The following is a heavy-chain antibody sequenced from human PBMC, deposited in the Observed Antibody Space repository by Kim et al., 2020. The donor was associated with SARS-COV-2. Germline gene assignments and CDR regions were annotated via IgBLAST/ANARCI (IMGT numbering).Heavy chain of an antibody. D-gene: IGHD1-26*01. J-gene: IGHJ3*02. Sequence: ASKFQGRVTMTRDTSTSTGYMELSSLRSEDTAVYYCARDSGSYVSNAFDIWGQGTMVTVSS. V-gene: IGHV1-46*01. CDR3: ARDSGSYVSNAFDI.